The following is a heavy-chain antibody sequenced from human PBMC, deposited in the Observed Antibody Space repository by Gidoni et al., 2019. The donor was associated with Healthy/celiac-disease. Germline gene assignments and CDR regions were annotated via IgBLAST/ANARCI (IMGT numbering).Heavy chain of an antibody. Sequence: EVQLLESGGGLVQPGGSLRLSCAASGFTFSSYAMSWVRQAPGKGLEWVSAISGSGGSTDYADSVKGRFTISRDNSKNTLYLQMNSLRAEDTAVYYCAKAVPHGSGSYYKRGDYFDYWGQGTLVTVSS. CDR3: AKAVPHGSGSYYKRGDYFDY. CDR1: GFTFSSYA. V-gene: IGHV3-23*01. D-gene: IGHD3-10*01. J-gene: IGHJ4*02. CDR2: ISGSGGST.